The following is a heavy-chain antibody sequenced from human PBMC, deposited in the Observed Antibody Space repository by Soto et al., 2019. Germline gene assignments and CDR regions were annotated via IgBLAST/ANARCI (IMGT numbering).Heavy chain of an antibody. V-gene: IGHV1-18*01. J-gene: IGHJ4*02. CDR3: ARVSTEVSSGLDY. Sequence: QVQRVQSGAGLKKPGASVKVSSKASAYPFPSYGISWVRQAPGQGLEWMGWTSAYNGNTNYAQKLQGRVTMTTDTSTSTAYMELRSLRSDDTAVYYCARVSTEVSSGLDYWGQGTLVTVSS. CDR1: AYPFPSYG. D-gene: IGHD6-19*01. CDR2: TSAYNGNT.